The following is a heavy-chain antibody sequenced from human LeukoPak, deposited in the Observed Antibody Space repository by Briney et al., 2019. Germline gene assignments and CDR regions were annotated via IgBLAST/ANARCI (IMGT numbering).Heavy chain of an antibody. CDR2: INHSGST. D-gene: IGHD3-10*01. J-gene: IGHJ4*02. CDR1: GGSFSGYY. Sequence: SETLSLTCAVYGGSFSGYYWSWIRQPPGKGLEWIGEINHSGSTDYNPSLKSRVTISVDTSKNQFSLKLSSVTAADTAVYYCAKDRVWWFGELTPQDYWGQGTLVTVSS. CDR3: AKDRVWWFGELTPQDY. V-gene: IGHV4-34*01.